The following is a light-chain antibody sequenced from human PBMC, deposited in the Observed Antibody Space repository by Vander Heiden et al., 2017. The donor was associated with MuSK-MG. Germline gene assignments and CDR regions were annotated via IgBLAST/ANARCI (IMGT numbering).Light chain of an antibody. CDR2: GAS. J-gene: IGKJ2*01. CDR3: QQYGGPLYT. CDR1: QTIRTNS. Sequence: EIVLTQSPGTLSVSPGDRATLSCRASQTIRTNSLAWYQQKPGQAPRLLMYGASNRATGIPDRFSGSGSGTDFTLTINRLEPEDFAVYYCQQYGGPLYTFGQGTKLEIK. V-gene: IGKV3-20*01.